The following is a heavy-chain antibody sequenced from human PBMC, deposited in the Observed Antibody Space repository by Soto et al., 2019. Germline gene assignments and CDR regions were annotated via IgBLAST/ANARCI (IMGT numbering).Heavy chain of an antibody. Sequence: EVQLLESGGGLVQPGGSLRLSCAASGLTFSGYGMSWVRQAPGTGLEWVSAISGSGSTTYYADSVKSRFTISRDDSKNILFLQMNSLRAVDTAVYYCVSRSRGLQSSPPRLDSWGQGTLVTVSS. J-gene: IGHJ4*02. D-gene: IGHD4-4*01. CDR2: ISGSGSTT. CDR1: GLTFSGYG. V-gene: IGHV3-23*01. CDR3: VSRSRGLQSSPPRLDS.